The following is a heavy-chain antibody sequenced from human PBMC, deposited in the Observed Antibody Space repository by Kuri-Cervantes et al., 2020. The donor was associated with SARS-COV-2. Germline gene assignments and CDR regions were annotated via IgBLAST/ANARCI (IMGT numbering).Heavy chain of an antibody. CDR2: ISYDGNNK. CDR1: GFTFSSYA. CDR3: ARGGIVGATYLDY. V-gene: IGHV3-30-3*01. J-gene: IGHJ4*02. Sequence: SLKISCAASGFTFSSYAMHWVRRAPGKGLEWVTVISYDGNNKYYADSVKGRFTISRDNAKNTLYLRMNSLRAEDTTVYYCARGGIVGATYLDYWGQGTLVTVSS. D-gene: IGHD1-26*01.